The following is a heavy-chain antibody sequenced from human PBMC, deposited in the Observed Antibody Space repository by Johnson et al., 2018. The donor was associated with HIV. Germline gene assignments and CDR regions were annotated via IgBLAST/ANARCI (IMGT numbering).Heavy chain of an antibody. D-gene: IGHD2-21*01. Sequence: QVQLVESGGGVVQPGRSLRLSCAASGFTFSSYAMHWVRQAPGKGLEWVAVISYDGSNKYYADSVKGRFTISRDNSKNTLYLQMNSLRAEDKAVYYCAKGDPVEGDVDDAFDIWGQGTMVTVSS. J-gene: IGHJ3*02. CDR3: AKGDPVEGDVDDAFDI. CDR1: GFTFSSYA. V-gene: IGHV3-30-3*01. CDR2: ISYDGSNK.